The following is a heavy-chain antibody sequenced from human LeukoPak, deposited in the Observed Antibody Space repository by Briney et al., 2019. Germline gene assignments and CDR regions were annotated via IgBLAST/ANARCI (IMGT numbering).Heavy chain of an antibody. J-gene: IGHJ4*02. D-gene: IGHD3-22*01. CDR3: ARETRHYFDSSGYSLYFDY. CDR2: IYSGGST. Sequence: GGSLRLSCAASGFTVSSNYMSWVRQAPGKGLEWVSVIYSGGSTYYADSVKGRFTISRDNAKNSLYLQMNSLRAEDTAVYYCARETRHYFDSSGYSLYFDYWGQGTLVTVSS. CDR1: GFTVSSNY. V-gene: IGHV3-66*01.